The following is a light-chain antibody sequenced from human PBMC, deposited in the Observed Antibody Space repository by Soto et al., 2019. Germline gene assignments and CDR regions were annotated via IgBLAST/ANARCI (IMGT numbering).Light chain of an antibody. CDR3: QQYSGDSRT. CDR2: KAS. CDR1: QSISSW. Sequence: DIQMTQSPSTLSASLGDRVTITFRASQSISSWLAWYQQKPGKAPKLLIYKASSLESVVPSRFSGSGSGTEFTLTISSLQPDDFATYYCQQYSGDSRTFGQGTKVDIK. J-gene: IGKJ1*01. V-gene: IGKV1-5*03.